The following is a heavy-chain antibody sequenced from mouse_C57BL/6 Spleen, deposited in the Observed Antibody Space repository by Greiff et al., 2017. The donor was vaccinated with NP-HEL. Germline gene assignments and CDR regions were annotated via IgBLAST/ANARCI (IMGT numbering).Heavy chain of an antibody. CDR1: GYTFTDYN. Sequence: EVQLQQSGPELVKPGASVKIPCKASGYTFTDYNMDWVKQSHGKSLEWIGDINPNNGGTIYNQKFKGKATLTVDKSSSPAYMELRSLTSEDTAVYYGARIGYGSGYRFAYWGQGTLVTGSA. J-gene: IGHJ3*01. CDR2: INPNNGGT. D-gene: IGHD1-1*01. CDR3: ARIGYGSGYRFAY. V-gene: IGHV1-18*01.